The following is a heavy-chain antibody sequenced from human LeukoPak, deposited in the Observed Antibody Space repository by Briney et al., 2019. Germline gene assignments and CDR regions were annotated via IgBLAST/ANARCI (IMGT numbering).Heavy chain of an antibody. CDR2: ICGSGDGT. J-gene: IGHJ4*02. Sequence: GGSLRLSCAASGFTFSSYAMNWLRRAPGKGLEWVSAICGSGDGTYYADSVKGRFTISRDNSKSTLYLQMNTLRAADSAAYYCAKGFRVVVPTAPFDFWGQGTLVTISS. CDR1: GFTFSSYA. D-gene: IGHD2-2*01. V-gene: IGHV3-23*01. CDR3: AKGFRVVVPTAPFDF.